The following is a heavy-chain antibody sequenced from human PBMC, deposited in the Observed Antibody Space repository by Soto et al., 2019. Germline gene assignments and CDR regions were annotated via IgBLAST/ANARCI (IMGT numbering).Heavy chain of an antibody. Sequence: EVQLLESGGGLVQPGGSLRLSCAASGFSFSRYAMSWVRQAPGKGLEWVSVVSGSGSSTYYADSVKGRFTISRDNSKNTLYLQMNSLRAEDTAVYYCAKDGGPGGTLVRGVINYCGQGTLVT. D-gene: IGHD3-10*01. CDR2: VSGSGSST. CDR1: GFSFSRYA. CDR3: AKDGGPGGTLVRGVINY. J-gene: IGHJ4*02. V-gene: IGHV3-23*01.